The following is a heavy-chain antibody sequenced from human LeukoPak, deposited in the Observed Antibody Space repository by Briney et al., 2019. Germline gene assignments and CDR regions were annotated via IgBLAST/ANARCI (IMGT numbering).Heavy chain of an antibody. CDR2: INAGNGNT. CDR3: ARGSTAADKIDI. CDR1: GYTFTSYA. Sequence: VASVKVSCKASGYTFTSYAMHWVRQAPGQRLGWMGWINAGNGNTKYSQKFQGRVTITRDTSASTAYMELRSLRSDDTAVYYCARGSTAADKIDIWGQGTMVTVSS. D-gene: IGHD6-13*01. V-gene: IGHV1-3*01. J-gene: IGHJ3*02.